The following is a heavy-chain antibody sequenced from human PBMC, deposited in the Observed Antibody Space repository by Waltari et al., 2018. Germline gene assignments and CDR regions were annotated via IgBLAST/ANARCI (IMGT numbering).Heavy chain of an antibody. V-gene: IGHV4-34*01. CDR2: INHSGST. D-gene: IGHD3-3*01. CDR1: GGSFSGYY. CDR3: ARGAGNFWSGYPSYKGAGGYYFDY. J-gene: IGHJ4*02. Sequence: QVQLQQWGAGLLKPSETLSLTCAVYGGSFSGYYWSWIRQPPGQGLEWIGEINHSGSTNYNPSLKSRVTISVDTSKNQFSLKLSSVTAADTAVYYCARGAGNFWSGYPSYKGAGGYYFDYWGQGTLVTVSS.